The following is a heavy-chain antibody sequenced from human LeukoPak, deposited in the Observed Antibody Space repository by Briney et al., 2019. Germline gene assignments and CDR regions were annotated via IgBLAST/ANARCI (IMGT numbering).Heavy chain of an antibody. CDR3: AKDGSGYSGYVYWFFLR. CDR1: GFTFSNYA. D-gene: IGHD5-12*01. V-gene: IGHV3-23*01. CDR2: ISGGGGVT. J-gene: IGHJ4*02. Sequence: PGGSLRLSCAASGFTFSNYAMNWVRQAPGKGLEWVAAISGGGGVTYYADSVEGRFTISRDNSKNTLYLQMNSLRAEDTAVYYCAKDGSGYSGYVYWFFLRWGQGTLVTVPS.